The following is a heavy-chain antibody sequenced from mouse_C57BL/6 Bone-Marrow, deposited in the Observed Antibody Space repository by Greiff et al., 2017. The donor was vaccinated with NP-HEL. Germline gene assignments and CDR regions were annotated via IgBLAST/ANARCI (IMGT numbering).Heavy chain of an antibody. CDR3: ARVSTMVKGFAY. V-gene: IGHV1-59*01. Sequence: VQLQQPGAELVRPGTSVKLSCKASGYTFTSYWMHWVKQRPGQGLAWIGVIDPSDSYTNYNQKFKGKATLTVDTSSSTAYMQLSSLTSEDSAVYYCARVSTMVKGFAYWGQGTLVTVSA. CDR2: IDPSDSYT. CDR1: GYTFTSYW. J-gene: IGHJ3*01. D-gene: IGHD2-2*01.